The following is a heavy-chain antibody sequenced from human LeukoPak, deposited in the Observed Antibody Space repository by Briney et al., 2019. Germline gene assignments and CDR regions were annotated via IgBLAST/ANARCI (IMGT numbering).Heavy chain of an antibody. V-gene: IGHV3-23*01. Sequence: GGSLRLSCAASGFTFSSYAMSWVRQAPGKGLEWVSAISGSGGSAYYADSVKGRFTISRDNAKSTLYLQMNSLRAEDTALYYCAKDTLLLLYWGQGTLVTVSS. J-gene: IGHJ4*02. CDR2: ISGSGGSA. CDR3: AKDTLLLLY. CDR1: GFTFSSYA. D-gene: IGHD2-21*01.